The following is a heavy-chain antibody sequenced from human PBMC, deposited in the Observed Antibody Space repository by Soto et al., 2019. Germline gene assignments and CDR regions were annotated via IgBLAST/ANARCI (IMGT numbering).Heavy chain of an antibody. D-gene: IGHD2-15*01. CDR1: CYTFSSYG. CDR3: GRDVVEASKTQGAFDI. CDR2: ISAYNGKT. V-gene: IGHV1-18*01. J-gene: IGHJ3*02. Sequence: VASVKVSCQASCYTFSSYGISWVRQAPGQGGEGMGWISAYNGKTNYAQKPQGRGTMTTETSPSTAHMELGSLRTEDTAVDFCGRDVVEASKTQGAFDIWGQGTMVTVS.